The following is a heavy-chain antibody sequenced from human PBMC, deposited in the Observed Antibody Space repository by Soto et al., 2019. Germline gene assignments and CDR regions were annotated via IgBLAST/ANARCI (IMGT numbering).Heavy chain of an antibody. J-gene: IGHJ6*01. V-gene: IGHV1-2*04. D-gene: IGHD6-19*01. CDR3: ARNPVSGTSGYYYVMDV. CDR1: GYTFTGYY. Sequence: GASVKVSCKASGYTFTGYYMHWVRQAPGQGLEWMGWINPNSGGTNYAQKFQGWVTMTRDTSISTAYMELSRLRSDDTAVYYCARNPVSGTSGYYYVMDVWGQGTTVTVSS. CDR2: INPNSGGT.